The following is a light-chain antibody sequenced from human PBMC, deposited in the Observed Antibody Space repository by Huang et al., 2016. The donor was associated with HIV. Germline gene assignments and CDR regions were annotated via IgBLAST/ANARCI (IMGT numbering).Light chain of an antibody. CDR2: EAS. Sequence: DIQMTQSPSTLSAAIGDRVTIPCRASQSVSTRLAWYQQKPGKATRLLIQEASSLESGVPSRFSGSGSGSEFTLTISSLQPDDSATYSCQQYNTFTFGPGTKVDI. J-gene: IGKJ3*01. V-gene: IGKV1-5*03. CDR1: QSVSTR. CDR3: QQYNTFT.